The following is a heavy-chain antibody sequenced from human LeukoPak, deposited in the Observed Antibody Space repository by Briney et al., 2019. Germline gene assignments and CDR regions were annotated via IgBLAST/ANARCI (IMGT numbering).Heavy chain of an antibody. CDR2: INPNSGGT. V-gene: IGHV1-2*02. CDR1: GYTFTGYY. CDR3: ARDGGGDGYPSYFDY. J-gene: IGHJ4*02. D-gene: IGHD5-24*01. Sequence: ASVKVSCKASGYTFTGYYMHWVRQAPGQGLEWMGWINPNSGGTNYAQKFLGRVTMTRDTSTSTVYMELSSLRSEDTAVYYCARDGGGDGYPSYFDYWGQGTLVTVSS.